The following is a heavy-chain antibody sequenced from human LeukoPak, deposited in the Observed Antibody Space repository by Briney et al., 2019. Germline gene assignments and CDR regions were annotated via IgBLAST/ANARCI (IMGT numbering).Heavy chain of an antibody. V-gene: IGHV3-23*01. CDR3: AKGIGPNDYGGNTN. CDR2: ISDSGGRT. CDR1: GFTFSSYA. J-gene: IGHJ4*02. Sequence: GGSLRLSCAASGFTFSSYAMNWVRQAPGKGLEWVAGISDSGGRTNYADSVKGRFTISRDNPKNTLYLQMNSLRAEDTAVYYCAKGIGPNDYGGNTNWGQGTLVTVSS. D-gene: IGHD4-23*01.